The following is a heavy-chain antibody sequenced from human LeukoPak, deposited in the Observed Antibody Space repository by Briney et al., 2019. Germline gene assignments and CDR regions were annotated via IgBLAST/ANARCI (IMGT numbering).Heavy chain of an antibody. CDR3: ARDQAVRRSSSYIDY. Sequence: GGSLGLSCAASGFTFSSYSMNWVRQAPGKGLEWVSSISSSSSYIYYADSVKGRFTISRDNAKNSLYLQMNSLRAEDTAVYYCARDQAVRRSSSYIDYWGQGTLVTVSS. CDR1: GFTFSSYS. CDR2: ISSSSSYI. J-gene: IGHJ4*02. D-gene: IGHD6-13*01. V-gene: IGHV3-21*01.